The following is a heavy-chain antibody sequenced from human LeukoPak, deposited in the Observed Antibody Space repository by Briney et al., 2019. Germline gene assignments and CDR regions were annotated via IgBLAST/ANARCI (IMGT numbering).Heavy chain of an antibody. V-gene: IGHV3-23*01. CDR3: AKGALQYYYGSGTTIHPFDY. J-gene: IGHJ4*02. Sequence: GGSLRLSCAASGFTFSSYGMSWVRQAPGKGLEWVSAISGSGGSTYYADSVKGRFTISRDNSKNTLYLQMNSLRAEDTAVYYCAKGALQYYYGSGTTIHPFDYWGQGTLVTVSS. CDR2: ISGSGGST. CDR1: GFTFSSYG. D-gene: IGHD3-10*01.